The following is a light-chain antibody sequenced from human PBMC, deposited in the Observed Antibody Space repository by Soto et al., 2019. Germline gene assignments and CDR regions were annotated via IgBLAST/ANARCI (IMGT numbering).Light chain of an antibody. J-gene: IGKJ1*01. CDR2: KAS. Sequence: DIQMTQSPSPLSGSVGDRVTITCRASQTISSWLAWYQQKPGKAPKLLIYKASTLKSGVPSRFSGSGSGTEFTLTISSLQPDDFATYYCQQYNSYSTFGQGTKVDI. CDR1: QTISSW. V-gene: IGKV1-5*03. CDR3: QQYNSYST.